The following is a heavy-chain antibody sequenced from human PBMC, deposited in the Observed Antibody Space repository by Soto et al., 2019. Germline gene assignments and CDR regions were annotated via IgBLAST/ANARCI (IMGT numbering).Heavy chain of an antibody. J-gene: IGHJ4*02. CDR2: ISAYNGNT. CDR3: ARVSIRATGYSSGWPGDY. Sequence: QVQLVQSGAEVKKPGASVKVSCKASGYTFTSYGISWVRQAPGQGLEWMGWISAYNGNTNYAQKLQGRVTMTTDTHTVTXXMELRTLRSDDPAVYYCARVSIRATGYSSGWPGDYWGQGTLVTVSS. D-gene: IGHD6-19*01. CDR1: GYTFTSYG. V-gene: IGHV1-18*01.